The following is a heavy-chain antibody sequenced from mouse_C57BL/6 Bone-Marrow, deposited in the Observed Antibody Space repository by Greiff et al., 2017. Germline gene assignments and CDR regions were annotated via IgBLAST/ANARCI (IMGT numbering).Heavy chain of an antibody. CDR2: IYPRSGNT. J-gene: IGHJ2*01. CDR3: ARWGDYDVDD. Sequence: QVQLKESGAELARPGASVKLSCKASGYTFTSYGISWVKQRTGQGLEWIGEIYPRSGNTYYNEKFKGKGTLTADKSSSTAYLELRSLTSEDSAVYFCARWGDYDVDDWGQGTTLTVSS. CDR1: GYTFTSYG. D-gene: IGHD2-4*01. V-gene: IGHV1-81*01.